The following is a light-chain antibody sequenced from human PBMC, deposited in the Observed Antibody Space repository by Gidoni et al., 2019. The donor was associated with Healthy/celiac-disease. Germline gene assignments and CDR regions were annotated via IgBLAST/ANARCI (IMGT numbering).Light chain of an antibody. J-gene: IGKJ3*01. CDR1: QSVSSSY. CDR3: QPYGSLPFT. Sequence: EIVLTQSPGTLALSPGERATLSFRASQSVSSSYLAWYQQKPGQAPRLLIYGASSRATGIPDRFSGSGSGIYFTLTISSLEPADFAVYYCQPYGSLPFTFGPGTKVDI. CDR2: GAS. V-gene: IGKV3-20*01.